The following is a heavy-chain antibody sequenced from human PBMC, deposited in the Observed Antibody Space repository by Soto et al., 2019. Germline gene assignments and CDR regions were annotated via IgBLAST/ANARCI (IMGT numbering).Heavy chain of an antibody. Sequence: SETLSLTCTVSSGSISSYYWSWIRQPPGKGLEWIGYIYYSGSTNYDPSLKSRVTISVDTSKNQFSLKLSSVTAADTAVYYCARVAAAAGRLDYWGQGTLVTVSS. CDR3: ARVAAAAGRLDY. CDR2: IYYSGST. V-gene: IGHV4-59*01. CDR1: SGSISSYY. J-gene: IGHJ4*02. D-gene: IGHD6-13*01.